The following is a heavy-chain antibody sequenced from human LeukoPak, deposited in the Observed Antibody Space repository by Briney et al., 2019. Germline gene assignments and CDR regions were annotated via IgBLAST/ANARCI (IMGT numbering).Heavy chain of an antibody. V-gene: IGHV3-21*01. CDR2: ISSSSSYI. CDR1: GFTFSSYS. J-gene: IGHJ4*02. CDR3: ARDFRFLDDY. Sequence: GGPLRLSCAASGFTFSSYSMNWVRQAPGKGLEWVSSISSSSSYIYYADSVKGRFTISRDNAKNSLYLQMNSLRAEDTAVYYCARDFRFLDDYWGQGTLVTVSS. D-gene: IGHD3-3*01.